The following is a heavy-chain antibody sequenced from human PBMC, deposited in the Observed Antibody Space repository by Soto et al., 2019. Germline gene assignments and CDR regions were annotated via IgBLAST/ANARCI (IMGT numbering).Heavy chain of an antibody. CDR1: GGSISSGGYY. CDR2: IYYSGST. J-gene: IGHJ6*02. V-gene: IGHV4-31*03. Sequence: TSETLSLTCTVSGGSISSGGYYWSWIRQQPGKGLEWIGYIYYSGSTYYNPSLKSRVTISVDTSKNQFSLKLSSVTAADTAVYYCARDKIIWRSRTYYYYGMDVWGQGTTVTVSS. CDR3: ARDKIIWRSRTYYYYGMDV. D-gene: IGHD6-13*01.